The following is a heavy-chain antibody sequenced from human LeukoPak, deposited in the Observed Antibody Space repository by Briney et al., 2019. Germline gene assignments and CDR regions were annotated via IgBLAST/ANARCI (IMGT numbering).Heavy chain of an antibody. V-gene: IGHV4-4*02. Sequence: SETLSLTCAVSDVSIFRSNWWSWVRQPPGKGREGIGQISPRGSTNYNPSPKRRVTMSVDTSKNQFSLKPSSVTGAHTAVYYCARDRYYYDNSGLTFDYWGQGTLVTVSS. D-gene: IGHD3-22*01. J-gene: IGHJ4*02. CDR1: DVSIFRSNW. CDR3: ARDRYYYDNSGLTFDY. CDR2: ISPRGST.